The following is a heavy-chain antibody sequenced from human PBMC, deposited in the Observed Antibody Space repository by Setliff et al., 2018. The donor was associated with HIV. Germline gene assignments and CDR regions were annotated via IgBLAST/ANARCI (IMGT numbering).Heavy chain of an antibody. CDR1: GYTFTSYD. Sequence: ASVKVSCKASGYTFTSYDINWVRQATGQGLEWMGWMNPNSGNTGYAQKFQGRVTMTRNTSISTAYMELSSLRSDDTALYFCARRVSYASSGYPLGYWGQGTQVTVSS. CDR3: ARRVSYASSGYPLGY. V-gene: IGHV1-8*02. CDR2: MNPNSGNT. J-gene: IGHJ4*02. D-gene: IGHD3-22*01.